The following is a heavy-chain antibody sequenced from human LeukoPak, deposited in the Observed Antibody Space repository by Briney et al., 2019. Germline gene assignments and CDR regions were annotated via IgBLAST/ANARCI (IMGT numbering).Heavy chain of an antibody. CDR2: IYYSGST. D-gene: IGHD5-12*01. V-gene: IGHV4-59*11. Sequence: PSETLSLTCTVSGGSISSHYWSWIRQPPGKGLEWIGYIYYSGSTNYNPSLKSRVTISVDTSKNQFSLKLSSVTAADTAVYYCAGGIRGYDSISYYYYYYMDVWGKGTTVTVSS. CDR1: GGSISSHY. J-gene: IGHJ6*03. CDR3: AGGIRGYDSISYYYYYYMDV.